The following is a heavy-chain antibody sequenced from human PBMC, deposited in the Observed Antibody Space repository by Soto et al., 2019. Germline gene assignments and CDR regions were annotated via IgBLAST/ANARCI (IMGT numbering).Heavy chain of an antibody. CDR2: ISGSGGST. CDR1: GFTFSSYA. Sequence: GGSLRLSCAASGFTFSSYAMSWVRQAPGKGLEWVSAISGSGGSTYYADSVKGWFTISRDNSKNTLYLQMNSLRAEDTAVYYCASPMGSSGYYGPNDAFDIWGQGTMVTVSS. D-gene: IGHD3-22*01. CDR3: ASPMGSSGYYGPNDAFDI. V-gene: IGHV3-23*01. J-gene: IGHJ3*02.